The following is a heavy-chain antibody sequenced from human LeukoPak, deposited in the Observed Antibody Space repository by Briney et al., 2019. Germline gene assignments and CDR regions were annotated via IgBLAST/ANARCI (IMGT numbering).Heavy chain of an antibody. V-gene: IGHV1-18*01. CDR3: AGHYYDSSGYDY. Sequence: ASVKVSCKASGYTFTSYGISWVRQAPGQGLEWMGCISAYNGNTNYAQMLQGRVTMTTDTSTSTAYRELRSVRSDDTAVYYCAGHYYDSSGYDYWGQGTLVTVSS. CDR1: GYTFTSYG. D-gene: IGHD3-22*01. J-gene: IGHJ4*02. CDR2: ISAYNGNT.